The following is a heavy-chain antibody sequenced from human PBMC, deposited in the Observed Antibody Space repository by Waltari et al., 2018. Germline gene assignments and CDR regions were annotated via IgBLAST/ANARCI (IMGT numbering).Heavy chain of an antibody. J-gene: IGHJ4*02. CDR1: GFSLSTSGVG. V-gene: IGHV2-5*01. CDR2: IYWNDDK. D-gene: IGHD2-2*01. CDR3: ARPIVVVPAALYYFDY. Sequence: QITLKESGPTLVKPTQTLTLTCTFTGFSLSTSGVGGGWIRQPPGQALAWLALIYWNDDKRYSPSLKSRLAITKDTSKIQVVLTMTNMDPVDTATYYCARPIVVVPAALYYFDYWGQGTLVTVSS.